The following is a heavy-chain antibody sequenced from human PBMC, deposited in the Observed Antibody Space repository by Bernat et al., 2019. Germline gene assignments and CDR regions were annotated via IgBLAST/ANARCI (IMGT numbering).Heavy chain of an antibody. V-gene: IGHV4-34*01. J-gene: IGHJ4*02. CDR3: ARGASSSAFAFDF. CDR1: GGSFSGYY. D-gene: IGHD3-10*01. Sequence: QVQLQQWGAGLLKPSETLSLTCAVYGGSFSGYYWTWVRQSPGKGLEWIGEINHSGSTNYNPSLKSRITISVDSSKNQFSLKLSSVTAADTAVYYCARGASSSAFAFDFWDQGTPVTVSS. CDR2: INHSGST.